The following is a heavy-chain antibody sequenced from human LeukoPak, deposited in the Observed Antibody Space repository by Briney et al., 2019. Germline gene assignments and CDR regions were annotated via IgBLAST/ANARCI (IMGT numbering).Heavy chain of an antibody. D-gene: IGHD6-13*01. Sequence: GGSLRRSCAASGFTVSSNYMSWVRQAPGKGLEWVSVIYSGGSTYYADSVKGRFTISRDNSKNTLYLQMNSLRAEDTAVYYCARDKSSWYGYYFDYWGQGTLVTVSS. V-gene: IGHV3-66*01. CDR2: IYSGGST. J-gene: IGHJ4*02. CDR1: GFTVSSNY. CDR3: ARDKSSWYGYYFDY.